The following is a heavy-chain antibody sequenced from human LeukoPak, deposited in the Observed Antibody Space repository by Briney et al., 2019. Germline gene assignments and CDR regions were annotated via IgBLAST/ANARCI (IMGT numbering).Heavy chain of an antibody. J-gene: IGHJ4*02. D-gene: IGHD6-13*01. V-gene: IGHV1-3*01. CDR3: AREAWGSSRSDY. CDR2: INAGNGNT. Sequence: GASVKVSCKTSGFTFTSYAFHWVRQAPGQSLEWMGWINAGNGNTKYSQKSQGRITISRDTSATTVSMDLSSLRSEDTSVYYCAREAWGSSRSDYWGQGTLVTVSP. CDR1: GFTFTSYA.